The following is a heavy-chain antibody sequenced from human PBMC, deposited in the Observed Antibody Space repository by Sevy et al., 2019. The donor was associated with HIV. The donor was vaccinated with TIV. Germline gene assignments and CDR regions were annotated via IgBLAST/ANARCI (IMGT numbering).Heavy chain of an antibody. CDR3: AVDVVVNDVAFDY. Sequence: GGSLRLSCAASGFMFSNYWMSWVRQAPGKGLEWLANIKQDGSEKYYVDSVKGRFSISRDNAKKSLYLQMNSLRAEDTTVYYCAVDVVVNDVAFDYWGQGTLVTVSS. V-gene: IGHV3-7*01. J-gene: IGHJ4*02. CDR2: IKQDGSEK. D-gene: IGHD2-15*01. CDR1: GFMFSNYW.